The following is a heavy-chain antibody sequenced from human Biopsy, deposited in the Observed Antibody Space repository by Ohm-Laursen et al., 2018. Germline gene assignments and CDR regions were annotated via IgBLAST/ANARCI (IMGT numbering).Heavy chain of an antibody. Sequence: SDTLSLTCTVSGGPISSDYWSWIRQTPGMGLEWIGYIYYSGSTNYNPSLKSRVTISVDTSKNQFSLRLNSVTAADTAVYYCARATNSTGWPYYYFYGMDVWGQGTTVTVSS. CDR3: ARATNSTGWPYYYFYGMDV. D-gene: IGHD2/OR15-2a*01. CDR2: IYYSGST. CDR1: GGPISSDY. V-gene: IGHV4-59*07. J-gene: IGHJ6*02.